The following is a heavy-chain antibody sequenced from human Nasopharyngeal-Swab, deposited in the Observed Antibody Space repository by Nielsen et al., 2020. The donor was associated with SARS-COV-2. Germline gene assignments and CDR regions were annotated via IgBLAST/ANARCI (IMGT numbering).Heavy chain of an antibody. D-gene: IGHD3-22*01. CDR1: GFAFSDYY. CDR3: ARDSLDYYDSSGLGY. V-gene: IGHV3-11*01. J-gene: IGHJ4*02. Sequence: GESLKISCAASGFAFSDYYMIWIRQAPGKGLECVSYISSSGSTVYYADSVKGRFTISRHNSKNTLYLQMNSLRAEDTAVYYCARDSLDYYDSSGLGYWGQGTLVTVSS. CDR2: ISSSGSTV.